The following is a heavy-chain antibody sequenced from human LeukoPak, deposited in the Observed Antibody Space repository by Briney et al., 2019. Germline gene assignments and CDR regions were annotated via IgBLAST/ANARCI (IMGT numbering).Heavy chain of an antibody. CDR2: INPSGGST. Sequence: GASVKVSCKASGYTFTSYYMHWVRQAPGQGLEWMGIINPSGGSTSYAQKFQGRVTMTRDTSTSTVYMELSSLRSEDTAVYYCARGGLRWELPTGSFDYWGQGTLVTVSS. D-gene: IGHD1-26*01. CDR1: GYTFTSYY. CDR3: ARGGLRWELPTGSFDY. V-gene: IGHV1-46*01. J-gene: IGHJ4*02.